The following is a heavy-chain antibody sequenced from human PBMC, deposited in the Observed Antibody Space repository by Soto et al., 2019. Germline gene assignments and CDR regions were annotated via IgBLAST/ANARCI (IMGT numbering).Heavy chain of an antibody. CDR2: INPKSGDT. Sequence: QVLLVQSGAEVRKPGASVKVPCSTSGYTFTDYYIHWVRQAPGQGLEWMGWINPKSGDTFYAQKFPGGVSITRNTSSNTAYLELTRLKSDDTAVYFCTREPLDGAWDYWGQGVLVSVTS. V-gene: IGHV1-2*02. CDR3: TREPLDGAWDY. D-gene: IGHD3-10*01. CDR1: GYTFTDYY. J-gene: IGHJ4*02.